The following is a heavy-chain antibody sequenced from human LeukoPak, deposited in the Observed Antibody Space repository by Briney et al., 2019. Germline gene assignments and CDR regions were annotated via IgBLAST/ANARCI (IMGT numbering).Heavy chain of an antibody. CDR3: ASMGPYYDYVWGSYRFSQTPTYY. Sequence: ASVKVSCTASGYTLTSYGINWMRPAPGQGLEWMGWISTQSGNTNYAQKVQGRLTLTTDRSTNTAYMELRSLRSDDTAVYYCASMGPYYDYVWGSYRFSQTPTYYWGQGTLVTVSS. D-gene: IGHD3-16*02. CDR2: ISTQSGNT. J-gene: IGHJ4*02. V-gene: IGHV1-18*01. CDR1: GYTLTSYG.